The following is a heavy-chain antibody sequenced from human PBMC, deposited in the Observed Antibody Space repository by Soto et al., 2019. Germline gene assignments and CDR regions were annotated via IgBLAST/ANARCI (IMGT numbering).Heavy chain of an antibody. J-gene: IGHJ4*02. CDR2: ITWNSGNI. V-gene: IGHV3-9*01. CDR1: GFTFENYA. Sequence: LRLSCAASGFTFENYAMHWVRQVPGEGLEWVSGITWNSGNIAYADSVKGRFTISRDNAKNSLYLQMNSLRAEDTALYYCAKYGTIFGVVRQYYFDYWGQGTLVTVSS. CDR3: AKYGTIFGVVRQYYFDY. D-gene: IGHD3-3*01.